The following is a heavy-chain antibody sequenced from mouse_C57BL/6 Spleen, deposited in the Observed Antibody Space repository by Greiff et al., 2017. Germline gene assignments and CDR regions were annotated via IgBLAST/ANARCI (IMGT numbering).Heavy chain of an antibody. CDR1: GFTFSSYA. CDR3: ARESTTVVATWYFDV. CDR2: ISDGGSYT. Sequence: EVQLVESGGGLVKPGGSLKLSCAASGFTFSSYAMSWVRQTPEKRLEWVVTISDGGSYTYYTDNVKGRFTISRDNDKNTLYLQMSYLTSEYTAMYYCARESTTVVATWYFDVWGTGTTVTVSS. D-gene: IGHD1-1*01. V-gene: IGHV5-4*01. J-gene: IGHJ1*03.